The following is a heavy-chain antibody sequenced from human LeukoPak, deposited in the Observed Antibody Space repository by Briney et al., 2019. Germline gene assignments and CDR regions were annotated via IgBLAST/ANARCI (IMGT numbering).Heavy chain of an antibody. CDR1: GGTFSSYA. D-gene: IGHD6-13*01. J-gene: IGHJ3*02. CDR2: ISAYNGNT. CDR3: ARGSGYSSNWEAFDI. V-gene: IGHV1-18*01. Sequence: ASVNVSCKASGGTFSSYAISWVRQAPGQGLEWMGWISAYNGNTNYGQKLQGRVTMTTDTSTSTAYMELRSLRSDDTAVYYCARGSGYSSNWEAFDIWGQGTMVTVSS.